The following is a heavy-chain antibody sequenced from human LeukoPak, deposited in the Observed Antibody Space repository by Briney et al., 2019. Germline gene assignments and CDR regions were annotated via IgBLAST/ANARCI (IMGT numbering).Heavy chain of an antibody. D-gene: IGHD6-13*01. J-gene: IGHJ4*02. V-gene: IGHV3-53*01. CDR1: GFTVSSNY. CDR3: ARGGYSSSWYHFDY. CDR2: INSGGTT. Sequence: GGSLRLSCAASGFTVSSNYMSWVRQAPGKGLEWVSVINSGGTTNYADSVKGRFTISRDNSKNTLFLQMNSLRAEDTAVYYCARGGYSSSWYHFDYWGQGTLVTVSS.